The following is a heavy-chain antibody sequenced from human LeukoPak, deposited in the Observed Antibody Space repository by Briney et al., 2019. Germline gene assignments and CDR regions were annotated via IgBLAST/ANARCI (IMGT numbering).Heavy chain of an antibody. V-gene: IGHV3-30*04. CDR2: ISYDGSNK. Sequence: GGSLGLSCAASGFTFSSYAMHWVRQAPGKGLEWVAVISYDGSNKYYADSVKGRFTISRDSSKNTLYLQMNSLRAEDTAVYYCARELWFGEFSFDYWGQGTLVTVSS. D-gene: IGHD3-10*01. J-gene: IGHJ4*02. CDR1: GFTFSSYA. CDR3: ARELWFGEFSFDY.